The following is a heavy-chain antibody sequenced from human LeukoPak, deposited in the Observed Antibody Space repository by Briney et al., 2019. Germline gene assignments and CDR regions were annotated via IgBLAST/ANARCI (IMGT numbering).Heavy chain of an antibody. J-gene: IGHJ4*02. CDR1: GYSISSGSY. D-gene: IGHD3-22*01. Sequence: SETLSLTCAVSGYSISSGSYWGWIRQPPGKGLEWIGNIYHSGSTYSNPSLKSRVTISVDTSKNQFSLRLRSVTAADTAVYYCARLRVIDSSGFYYVDYWGQGTLVTVSS. V-gene: IGHV4-38-2*01. CDR3: ARLRVIDSSGFYYVDY. CDR2: IYHSGST.